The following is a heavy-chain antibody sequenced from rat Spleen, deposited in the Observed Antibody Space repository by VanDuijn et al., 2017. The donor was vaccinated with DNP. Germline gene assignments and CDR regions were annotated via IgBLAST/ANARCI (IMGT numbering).Heavy chain of an antibody. V-gene: IGHV3-1*01. CDR2: ISYSGST. CDR3: ARWSRYFDY. Sequence: QLQESGPGLVKPSQSLSLTCSVTGYSITSNYWGWIRQFPGNKMEYIGHISYSGSTNYNPSLKSRFSITRDTSKNQFFLQLNSVTTEDTATYYCARWSRYFDYWGQGVMVTVSS. CDR1: GYSITSNY. J-gene: IGHJ2*01.